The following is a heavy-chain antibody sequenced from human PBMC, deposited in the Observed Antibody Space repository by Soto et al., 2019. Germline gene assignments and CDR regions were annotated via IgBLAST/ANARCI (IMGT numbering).Heavy chain of an antibody. J-gene: IGHJ6*02. CDR2: ISYDGSNK. CDR1: GFTFSSYA. Sequence: GGSLRLSXAASGFTFSSYAMHWVRQAPGKGLEWVAVISYDGSNKYYADSVKGRFTISRDNSKNTLYLQMNSLRAEDTAVYYCARDRRIRWYGFYYYYGMDVWGQGTTVTVSS. V-gene: IGHV3-30-3*01. D-gene: IGHD2-15*01. CDR3: ARDRRIRWYGFYYYYGMDV.